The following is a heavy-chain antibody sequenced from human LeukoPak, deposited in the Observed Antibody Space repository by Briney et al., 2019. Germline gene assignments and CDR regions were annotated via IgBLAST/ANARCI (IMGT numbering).Heavy chain of an antibody. Sequence: PGGSLRLSCAVSGFAVSSNYMSWVRQAPGKGLEWVSVIYSGDTTYYADSVKGRFTISRDKSKNTLYLQMNSLGVDDMAVYYCASRYSYGGQSTFDYWGQGTLVTVSS. D-gene: IGHD5-18*01. J-gene: IGHJ4*02. CDR3: ASRYSYGGQSTFDY. V-gene: IGHV3-66*01. CDR1: GFAVSSNY. CDR2: IYSGDTT.